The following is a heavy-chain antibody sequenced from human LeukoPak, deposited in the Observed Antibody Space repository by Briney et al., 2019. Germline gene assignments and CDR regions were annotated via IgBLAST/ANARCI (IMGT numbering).Heavy chain of an antibody. D-gene: IGHD3-22*01. Sequence: GGSLRLSCAASGFTFSSYGMHWVRQAPGKGLEWVAFIRYDGSNKYYADSVKGRFTISRDNSKNTLYLQMNSLRAEDTAVYYCATYSGYPREYFQHWGQGTLVTVSS. V-gene: IGHV3-30*02. CDR2: IRYDGSNK. J-gene: IGHJ1*01. CDR3: ATYSGYPREYFQH. CDR1: GFTFSSYG.